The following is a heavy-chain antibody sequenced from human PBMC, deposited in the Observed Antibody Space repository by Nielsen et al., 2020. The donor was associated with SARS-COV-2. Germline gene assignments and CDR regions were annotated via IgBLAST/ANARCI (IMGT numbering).Heavy chain of an antibody. V-gene: IGHV3-7*01. CDR3: ARGASYYYDSSGYSDFDY. CDR2: IKPDGSEK. D-gene: IGHD3-22*01. J-gene: IGHJ4*02. Sequence: WIRQPPGKGLEWVADIKPDGSEKVYVDSVKGRFTISRDNAKNSMSLQMNSLRAEDTAVYYCARGASYYYDSSGYSDFDYWGQGTLVTVSS.